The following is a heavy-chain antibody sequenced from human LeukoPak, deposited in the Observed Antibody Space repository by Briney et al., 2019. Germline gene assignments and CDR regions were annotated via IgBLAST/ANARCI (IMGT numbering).Heavy chain of an antibody. Sequence: SETLSLTCTVSGGSISSYYWSWIRQPAGKRLEWIGRIYTSGTTNYNPSLKSRVTMSVDTSKNQFSLNLTSVTAADSAVYYCARENSSSSARLFDYWGQGTLVTVSS. D-gene: IGHD6-6*01. V-gene: IGHV4-4*07. CDR2: IYTSGTT. CDR3: ARENSSSSARLFDY. J-gene: IGHJ4*02. CDR1: GGSISSYY.